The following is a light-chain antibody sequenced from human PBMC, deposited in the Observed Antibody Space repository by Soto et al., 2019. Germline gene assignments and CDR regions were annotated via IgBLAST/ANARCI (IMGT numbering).Light chain of an antibody. V-gene: IGLV4-60*02. CDR3: ETWYSNTHKV. J-gene: IGLJ3*02. CDR1: SWHSTYI. CDR2: LDRSGSY. Sequence: QLVLTQSSSASASLGSSVKLTCILSSWHSTYIIAWHQQQPGKAPRFLMTLDRSGSYNRGSGVPDRLSGSSSGADRYLTIFDRQFEDEGDYYCETWYSNTHKVFGGGTELTVL.